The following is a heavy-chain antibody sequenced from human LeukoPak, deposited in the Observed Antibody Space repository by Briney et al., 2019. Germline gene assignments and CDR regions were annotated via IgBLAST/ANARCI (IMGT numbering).Heavy chain of an antibody. CDR1: GGSISSSSYY. J-gene: IGHJ4*02. CDR2: IYYSGST. CDR3: ARWAPMVSFDY. D-gene: IGHD3-10*01. V-gene: IGHV4-61*01. Sequence: IPSETLSLTCTVSGGSISSSSYYWSWIRQPPGKGLEWIGYIYYSGSTNYNPSLKSRVTISVDTSKNQFSLKLSSVTAADTAVYYCARWAPMVSFDYWGQGTLVTVSS.